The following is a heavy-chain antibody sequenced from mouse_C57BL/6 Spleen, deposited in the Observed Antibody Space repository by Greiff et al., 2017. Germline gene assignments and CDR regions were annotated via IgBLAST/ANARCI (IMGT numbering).Heavy chain of an antibody. CDR1: GFTFSSYG. D-gene: IGHD2-1*01. CDR3: ARRNLPTSFDV. CDR2: ISSGGSYT. Sequence: DVKLVESGGDLVKPGGSLKLSCAASGFTFSSYGMSWVRQTPDKRLEWVATISSGGSYTYYPDSVKGRFTISRDNAKNTLYLQMSSLKSEDTAMYYCARRNLPTSFDVWGTGTTVTVSS. V-gene: IGHV5-6*02. J-gene: IGHJ1*03.